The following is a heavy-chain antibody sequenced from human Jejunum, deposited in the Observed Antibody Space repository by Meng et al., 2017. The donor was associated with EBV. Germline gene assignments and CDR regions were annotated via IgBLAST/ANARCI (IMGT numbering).Heavy chain of an antibody. V-gene: IGHV1-8*02. CDR1: GYSFTTYD. CDR3: ARNYRGLDP. CDR2: MNTNNGNT. J-gene: IGHJ5*02. D-gene: IGHD4-11*01. Sequence: QVQLVQSGAEVKEPGASVKVSCKASGYSFTTYDINWVRQATGQGLEWMGWMNTNNGNTGYAQEFQGKVTMSRDTSISTAYLEVSSLTSEDTAVYYCARNYRGLDPWGQGTMVTVYS.